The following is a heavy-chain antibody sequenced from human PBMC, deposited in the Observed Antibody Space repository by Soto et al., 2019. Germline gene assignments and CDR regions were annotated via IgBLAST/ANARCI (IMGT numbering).Heavy chain of an antibody. CDR3: VREGRGSFDF. CDR1: GFIFTNYA. V-gene: IGHV3-23*01. Sequence: GSLRLSCAASGFIFTNYAMNWVRQAPGKGLEWVSVIGGRGNSAYYADSVQGRFTISRDNSKNTLSLQMSSLTADDTAIYYCVREGRGSFDFWGRGXMVTVSS. D-gene: IGHD5-12*01. CDR2: IGGRGNSA. J-gene: IGHJ3*01.